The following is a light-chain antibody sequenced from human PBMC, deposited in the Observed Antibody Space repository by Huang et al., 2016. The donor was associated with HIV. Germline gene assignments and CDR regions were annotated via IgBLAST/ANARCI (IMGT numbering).Light chain of an antibody. CDR1: QDIGKS. J-gene: IGKJ4*01. CDR2: DVS. V-gene: IGKV1-33*01. CDR3: QQYDNVSLA. Sequence: DIQMTQSPSSLSASVGDRVTVTCQASQDIGKSLNWYQHKPGSAPKLLIHDVSILETGVPSRFSGSGSGTHFTFTIKSLQPEDIATYYCQQYDNVSLAFGGGTKVEMK.